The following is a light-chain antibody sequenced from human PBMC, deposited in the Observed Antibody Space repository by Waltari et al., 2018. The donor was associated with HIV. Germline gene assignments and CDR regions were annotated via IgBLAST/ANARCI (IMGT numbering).Light chain of an antibody. J-gene: IGLJ1*01. CDR2: EVN. V-gene: IGLV2-8*01. CDR3: ASYAGSRPFV. Sequence: QSALTQPPSASGSPGQSVTISCAGSTSDIGTYNSVSWYQQLPGQAPKLIIYEVNKRPSGGPDRFSGSKSGNTASLTVSGLQTGDEGDYYCASYAGSRPFVFGSGTKVTVV. CDR1: TSDIGTYNS.